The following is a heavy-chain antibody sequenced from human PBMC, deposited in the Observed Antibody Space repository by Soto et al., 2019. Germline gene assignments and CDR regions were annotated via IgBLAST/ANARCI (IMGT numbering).Heavy chain of an antibody. V-gene: IGHV3-23*01. CDR1: GFSFSNYA. D-gene: IGHD1-26*01. J-gene: IGHJ6*02. CDR2: ISGRGPGT. Sequence: EVQLLESAGTLVQVGGSLGLSRVASGFSFSNYAVTWVRQAPGKGLEWVSAISGRGPGTYYADSVKVRFTISRDNSKNTVHLQRNSRRVEDTAVYHGAERIKSGSNYVGKAMDVWGQGTTVIVS. CDR3: AERIKSGSNYVGKAMDV.